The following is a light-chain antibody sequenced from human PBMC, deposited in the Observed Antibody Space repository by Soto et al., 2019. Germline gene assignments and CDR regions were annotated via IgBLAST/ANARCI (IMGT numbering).Light chain of an antibody. CDR3: HSYDTGLSGLV. V-gene: IGLV1-40*01. CDR2: NNN. CDR1: SSNFGAGYD. Sequence: QSVLTQPPSVSGAPGQRVTISCTGSSSNFGAGYDVHWYQRLPGTAPKLLIYNNNNRPSGVPDRFSSSKSDTSASLAITGIQAEDEADYSCHSYDTGLSGLVFGGGTKLTVL. J-gene: IGLJ2*01.